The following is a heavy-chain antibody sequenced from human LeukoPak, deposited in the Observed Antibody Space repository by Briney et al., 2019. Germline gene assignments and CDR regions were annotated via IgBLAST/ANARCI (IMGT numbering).Heavy chain of an antibody. CDR2: IFYGGDT. Sequence: SETLSLTCTVSGDSVTSYYWSWIRQSPGKPLEWLGYIFYGGDTNYNPSLKSRVTMSVDKSNNQFSLKLSSVSAADTAIYYCARDPDGSGAGYWGQGTQVTVSS. J-gene: IGHJ4*02. CDR3: ARDPDGSGAGY. CDR1: GDSVTSYY. D-gene: IGHD3-10*01. V-gene: IGHV4-59*02.